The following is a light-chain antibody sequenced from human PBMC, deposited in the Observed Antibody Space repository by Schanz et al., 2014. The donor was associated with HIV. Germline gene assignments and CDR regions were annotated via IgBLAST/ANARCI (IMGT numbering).Light chain of an antibody. J-gene: IGKJ2*01. CDR1: QTISSE. Sequence: DIQMTQSPSTLSASVGDRVSMTCRSSQTISSELAWYQQKPGKAPNLLIYQASILETGVPSRFSGSGSGTKFTPTISSLQPEDFATYYCQQYDHRSFTFGQGTKLEI. V-gene: IGKV1-5*03. CDR3: QQYDHRSFT. CDR2: QAS.